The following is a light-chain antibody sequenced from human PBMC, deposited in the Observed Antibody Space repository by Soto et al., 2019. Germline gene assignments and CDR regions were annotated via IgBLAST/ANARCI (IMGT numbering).Light chain of an antibody. V-gene: IGLV1-51*01. J-gene: IGLJ2*01. CDR3: ATWDGSLPGEV. CDR1: SSNIGNNY. Sequence: QSVLTQSPSVSAAPGQKVTISCSGSSSNIGNNYVSWYQQLPGKAPKLLIYDNNKRPSGIPDRFFGSKSGTSGTLDITGLQQGDEADYYCATWDGSLPGEVFGGGTKLTVL. CDR2: DNN.